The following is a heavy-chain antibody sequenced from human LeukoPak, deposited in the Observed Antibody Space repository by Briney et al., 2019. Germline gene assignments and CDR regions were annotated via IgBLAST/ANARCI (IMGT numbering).Heavy chain of an antibody. CDR3: ARELYYYDSSGSHNWFDP. CDR1: RFTVSSNY. J-gene: IGHJ5*02. Sequence: GGSLRLSCAASRFTVSSNYMSWVRQAPGKGLEWVSVIYSGGSTYYADSVKGRFTISRDNSKNTLYLQMNSLRAEDTAVYYCARELYYYDSSGSHNWFDPWGQGTLVTVSS. D-gene: IGHD3-22*01. CDR2: IYSGGST. V-gene: IGHV3-53*01.